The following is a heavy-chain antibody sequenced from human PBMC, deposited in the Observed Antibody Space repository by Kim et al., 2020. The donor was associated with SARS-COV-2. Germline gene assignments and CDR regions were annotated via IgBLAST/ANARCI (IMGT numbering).Heavy chain of an antibody. Sequence: SETLSLTCTVSGGSISSSSYYWGWIRQPPGKGLEWIGSIYYSGSTYYNPSLKSRVTISVDTSKNQFSLKLSSVTAADTAVYYCATSTQQLEKNNWFDPWGQGTLVTVSS. CDR1: GGSISSSSYY. V-gene: IGHV4-39*01. CDR2: IYYSGST. D-gene: IGHD6-13*01. J-gene: IGHJ5*02. CDR3: ATSTQQLEKNNWFDP.